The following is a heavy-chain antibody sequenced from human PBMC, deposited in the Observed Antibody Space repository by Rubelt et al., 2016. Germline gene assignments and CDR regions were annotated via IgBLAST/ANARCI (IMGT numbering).Heavy chain of an antibody. J-gene: IGHJ4*02. Sequence: EVQLVESGGGLVQPGGSLRLSCAASGFTFSSYEMNWVRQAPGKGLERVSYISSSGSTIYYADSGKGRFTISRDNAKNSLYLQMNSLRAEDTAVYYCARSDIVATITDYWGQGTLVTVSS. CDR2: ISSSGSTI. D-gene: IGHD5-12*01. CDR1: GFTFSSYE. CDR3: ARSDIVATITDY. V-gene: IGHV3-48*03.